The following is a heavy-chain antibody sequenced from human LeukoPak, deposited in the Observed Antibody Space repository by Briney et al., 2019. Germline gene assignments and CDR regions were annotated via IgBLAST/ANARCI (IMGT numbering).Heavy chain of an antibody. CDR1: GFTFSSYA. Sequence: GGSLRLSCAASGFTFSSYAMSWVRQAPGKGLEWVSAISGSGGRTYYADSVKGRFTISRDNSKNTLSLQMNSLRAEDTAVYYCAKDRYSGSYYGTDWGQGTLVTVSS. CDR3: AKDRYSGSYYGTD. V-gene: IGHV3-23*01. CDR2: ISGSGGRT. J-gene: IGHJ4*02. D-gene: IGHD1-26*01.